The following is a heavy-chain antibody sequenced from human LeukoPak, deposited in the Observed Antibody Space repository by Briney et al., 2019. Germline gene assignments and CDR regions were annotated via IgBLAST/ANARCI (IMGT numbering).Heavy chain of an antibody. J-gene: IGHJ4*02. V-gene: IGHV3-23*01. CDR2: ISGSGAGT. Sequence: GGSLRLSCVASGFTFSGYAMNWVRQAPGKGLEWVSVISGSGAGTYYADSVKGRLTISRDNSKNTLYLEMNSLRAEDTAVYYCAKESVQLAVTDSPFDYRGQGTLVTVSS. CDR3: AKESVQLAVTDSPFDY. CDR1: GFTFSGYA. D-gene: IGHD6-19*01.